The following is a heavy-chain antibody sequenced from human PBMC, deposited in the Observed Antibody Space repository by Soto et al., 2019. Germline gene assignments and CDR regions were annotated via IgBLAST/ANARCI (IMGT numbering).Heavy chain of an antibody. V-gene: IGHV4-34*01. Sequence: QVQLQQWGAGLLKPSETLSLTCAVYGGSFSGYYWSWIRQPPGKGLEWIGEINHSGSTNYNPSLKSRVTISVDTSNNQFSLKLSSVTAADTAVYYCARDLVVPAYNWFDPWGQGTLVTVSS. D-gene: IGHD2-2*01. CDR2: INHSGST. CDR1: GGSFSGYY. CDR3: ARDLVVPAYNWFDP. J-gene: IGHJ5*02.